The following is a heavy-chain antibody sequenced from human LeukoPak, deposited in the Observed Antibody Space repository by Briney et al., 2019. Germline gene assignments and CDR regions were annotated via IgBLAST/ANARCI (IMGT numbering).Heavy chain of an antibody. CDR1: GGSISSYY. V-gene: IGHV4-59*01. J-gene: IGHJ3*02. CDR2: IYYSGST. CDR3: ARDPSSGWGAFDI. Sequence: PSETLSLTCTVSGGSISSYYWSWIRQPPGKGLEWIGYIYYSGSTNYNPSLKSRVTISVDTSKNQFSLKLSSVTAADTAVYYCARDPSSGWGAFDIWGQGTMVTVSS. D-gene: IGHD6-19*01.